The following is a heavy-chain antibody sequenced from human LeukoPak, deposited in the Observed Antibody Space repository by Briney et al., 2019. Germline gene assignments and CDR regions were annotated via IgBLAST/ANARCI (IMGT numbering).Heavy chain of an antibody. CDR3: AREGGYGSGGLDY. CDR1: GGSISYSSYY. Sequence: PSETLSLTCTVSGGSISYSSYYWGWIRQPPGKGLEWIGSIHYSGSTYYNPSLKSRVTISVDTSKNQFSLKLSSVTAADTAVYYCAREGGYGSGGLDYWGQGTLVTVSS. J-gene: IGHJ4*02. CDR2: IHYSGST. V-gene: IGHV4-39*02. D-gene: IGHD3-10*01.